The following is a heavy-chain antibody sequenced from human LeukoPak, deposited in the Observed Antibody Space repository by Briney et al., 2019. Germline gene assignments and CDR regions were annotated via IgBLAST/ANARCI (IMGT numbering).Heavy chain of an antibody. CDR2: IRYDGSNK. V-gene: IGHV3-30*02. D-gene: IGHD3-22*01. CDR3: AKPDSSGYGYFDY. J-gene: IGHJ4*02. Sequence: GGSLRLSCAASGFTFSSYGMHWVRQAPGKGLEWVAFIRYDGSNKYYADSVKGRFTISRDNSKNTLYLQMNSLRAEDTAVYYCAKPDSSGYGYFDYWGQGTLVTVSS. CDR1: GFTFSSYG.